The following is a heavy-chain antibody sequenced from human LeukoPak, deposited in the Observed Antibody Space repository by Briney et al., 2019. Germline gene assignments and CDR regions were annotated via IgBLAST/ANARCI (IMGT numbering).Heavy chain of an antibody. CDR3: ATVGGWYFGGYMDV. Sequence: GGSLRLSCAASGFTFSSYSMNWVRQAPGKGLEWVSSISSSSSYIYYADSVKGRFTISRDNAKNSLYLQMNSLRAEDTAVYYCATVGGWYFGGYMDVWGKGTTVTISS. D-gene: IGHD6-19*01. V-gene: IGHV3-21*01. CDR2: ISSSSSYI. CDR1: GFTFSSYS. J-gene: IGHJ6*03.